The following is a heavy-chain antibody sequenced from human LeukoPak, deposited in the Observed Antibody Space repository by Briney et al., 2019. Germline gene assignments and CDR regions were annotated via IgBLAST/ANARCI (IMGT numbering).Heavy chain of an antibody. D-gene: IGHD3-22*01. CDR3: ARGHDHYYDSSGYPDDY. J-gene: IGHJ4*02. CDR2: MNPNSGNT. V-gene: IGHV1-8*01. CDR1: GYTFTSYD. Sequence: GASVKVSCKASGYTFTSYDINWVRQATGQGLEWMGWMNPNSGNTGYAQKFQGRVTMTRNTSISTAYMELSSLRSEDTAVYYCARGHDHYYDSSGYPDDYWGQGTLVTVSS.